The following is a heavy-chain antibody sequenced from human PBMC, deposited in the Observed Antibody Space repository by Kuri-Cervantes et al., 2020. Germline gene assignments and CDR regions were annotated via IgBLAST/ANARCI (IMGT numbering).Heavy chain of an antibody. V-gene: IGHV3-21*01. Sequence: GESLKISCAASGFTFSNAWMSWVRQAPGKGLEWVSSISSSSSYIYYADSVKGRFTISRDNSKNTLYLQMNSLRAEDTAVYYCAKGYGDYDYWGQGTLVTVSS. D-gene: IGHD4-17*01. CDR2: ISSSSSYI. J-gene: IGHJ4*02. CDR3: AKGYGDYDY. CDR1: GFTFSNAW.